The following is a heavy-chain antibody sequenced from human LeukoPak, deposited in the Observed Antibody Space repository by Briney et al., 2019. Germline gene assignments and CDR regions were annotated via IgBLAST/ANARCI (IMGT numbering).Heavy chain of an antibody. CDR2: ISSDGSST. V-gene: IGHV3-74*03. Sequence: PGGSLRLSCAASGFTFRNHWMHWVRQTPGKGLVWVSRISSDGSSTTYADSVKGRFTISRDNAKNTLYLQMNSLRAEDTAMYYCARDQRVTGRPDIDYWGQGTLVIVSS. CDR3: ARDQRVTGRPDIDY. D-gene: IGHD6-6*01. CDR1: GFTFRNHW. J-gene: IGHJ4*02.